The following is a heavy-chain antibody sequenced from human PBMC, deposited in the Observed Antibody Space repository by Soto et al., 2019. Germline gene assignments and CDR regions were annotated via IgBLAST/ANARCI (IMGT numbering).Heavy chain of an antibody. J-gene: IGHJ6*02. Sequence: SETLSLTCAVSGGSISSSNLWSWVRQPPGKGLEWIGYNYYSGITYYNPSLKSRVTISLDTSKNQFSLKLSSVTAADTAVYYCARGSSIAGLYYGMDVWGQGTTVTVSS. CDR3: ARGSSIAGLYYGMDV. V-gene: IGHV4-4*02. CDR1: GGSISSSNL. D-gene: IGHD6-6*01. CDR2: NYYSGIT.